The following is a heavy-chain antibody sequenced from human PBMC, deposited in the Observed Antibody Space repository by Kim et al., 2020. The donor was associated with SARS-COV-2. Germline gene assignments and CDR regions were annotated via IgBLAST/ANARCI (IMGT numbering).Heavy chain of an antibody. CDR2: YDHESGEI. Sequence: ASVKVSCKVSGYSLSELSIHWVRQAPGEGLEWMGGYDHESGEIIFAQKFQGRVTMTEDTSTDIAYMELSSLRSDDTAVYYCASGYSSVGGVYWGQGTLV. D-gene: IGHD2-15*01. V-gene: IGHV1-24*01. CDR3: ASGYSSVGGVY. J-gene: IGHJ4*02. CDR1: GYSLSELS.